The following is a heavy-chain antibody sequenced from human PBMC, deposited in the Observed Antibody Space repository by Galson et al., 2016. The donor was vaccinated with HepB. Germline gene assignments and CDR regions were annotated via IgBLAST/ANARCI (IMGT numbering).Heavy chain of an antibody. D-gene: IGHD5-18*01. CDR1: GYSFSNYG. Sequence: SVKVSCKASGYSFSNYGITWVRQAPGQGLEWMGWISTYTGNTDYDQTLHGRLTLTTDPSTTTPYLELRSLRFDDTAVYYCARGSTANTPLAYWGQGTLVTVSS. J-gene: IGHJ4*02. CDR3: ARGSTANTPLAY. CDR2: ISTYTGNT. V-gene: IGHV1-18*01.